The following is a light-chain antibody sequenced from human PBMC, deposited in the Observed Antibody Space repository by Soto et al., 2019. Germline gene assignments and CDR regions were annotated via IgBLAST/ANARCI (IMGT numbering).Light chain of an antibody. CDR3: QQTYSTPRGA. J-gene: IGKJ1*01. Sequence: DIQMTQSPSSLSASVGDRVTITCRASESISNNLNWYQQKPGKAPKLLIYAASTLQSGVPSRFSGGGSGTDFTLTIGSLQPKDFTTYYCQQTYSTPRGAFGQGTKVEIK. CDR1: ESISNN. CDR2: AAS. V-gene: IGKV1-39*01.